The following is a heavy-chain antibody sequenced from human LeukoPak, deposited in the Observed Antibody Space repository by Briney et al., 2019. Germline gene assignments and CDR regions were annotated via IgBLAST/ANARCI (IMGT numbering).Heavy chain of an antibody. CDR1: GYTFTGYY. CDR3: ARTATMIVVVPDY. CDR2: INPNSGGT. V-gene: IGHV1-2*02. D-gene: IGHD3-22*01. Sequence: GASVKVSCKASGYTFTGYYMHWVRQAPGQGLEWMGWINPNSGGTNYAQKFQGRVTMTRDTSISTAYMELSRQGSDDTAVYYCARTATMIVVVPDYWGQGTLVTVSS. J-gene: IGHJ4*02.